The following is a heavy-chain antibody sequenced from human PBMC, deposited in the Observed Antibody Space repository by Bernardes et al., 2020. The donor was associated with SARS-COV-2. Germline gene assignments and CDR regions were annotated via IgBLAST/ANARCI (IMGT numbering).Heavy chain of an antibody. V-gene: IGHV3-13*01. Sequence: VGSLILSCAASGFTFSSYDMHWVRQATGKGLEWVSAIGTAGDTYYPGSVKGRFTISRENAKNSLYLQMNSLRVGDTAVYYCARGGTGTTYYYYYGMDVWGQGTTVTVSS. CDR2: IGTAGDT. J-gene: IGHJ6*02. D-gene: IGHD1-1*01. CDR3: ARGGTGTTYYYYYGMDV. CDR1: GFTFSSYD.